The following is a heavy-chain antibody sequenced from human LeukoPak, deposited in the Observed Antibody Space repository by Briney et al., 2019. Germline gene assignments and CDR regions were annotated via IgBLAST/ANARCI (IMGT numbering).Heavy chain of an antibody. J-gene: IGHJ3*02. CDR3: ARPRVSYSSGYHDAFDI. Sequence: ASVKVSCKASGYTFTSYGISWVRQAPGQGLEWMGWISAYNGDTNYVQKFQGRVTMTTDTSTSTAYMELRSLRSDDTAVYFCARPRVSYSSGYHDAFDIWGQGTMVTVSS. V-gene: IGHV1-18*01. CDR1: GYTFTSYG. CDR2: ISAYNGDT. D-gene: IGHD3-22*01.